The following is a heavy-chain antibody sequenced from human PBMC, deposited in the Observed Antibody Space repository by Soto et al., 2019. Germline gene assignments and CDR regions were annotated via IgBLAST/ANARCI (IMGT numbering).Heavy chain of an antibody. D-gene: IGHD3-22*01. CDR1: GGTFSSYT. V-gene: IGHV1-69*08. J-gene: IGHJ4*02. Sequence: QVQLVQSGAEVKKPGSSVKVSCKASGGTFSSYTISWVRQAPGQGLEWMGRIIPILGIANYAQKFQGRVTITADKSTSTAYKELSSQKSEDTAEYYYARDLTSSSEDYWGQGTLVTVSS. CDR2: IIPILGIA. CDR3: ARDLTSSSEDY.